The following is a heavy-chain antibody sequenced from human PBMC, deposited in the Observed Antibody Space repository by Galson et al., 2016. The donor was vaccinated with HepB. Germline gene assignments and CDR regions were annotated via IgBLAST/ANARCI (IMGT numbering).Heavy chain of an antibody. J-gene: IGHJ6*04. Sequence: SLRLSCAASGFTFSIHDMHWVRQVTGEGLEWVSAIETAGDTYYPDSVKGRFTISRENAKNSLYLQMNDLRAGDTAAYYCARGKSLLTMPWNYGLDVWGKGTAVTVSS. CDR3: ARGKSLLTMPWNYGLDV. D-gene: IGHD1-1*01. V-gene: IGHV3-13*01. CDR1: GFTFSIHD. CDR2: IETAGDT.